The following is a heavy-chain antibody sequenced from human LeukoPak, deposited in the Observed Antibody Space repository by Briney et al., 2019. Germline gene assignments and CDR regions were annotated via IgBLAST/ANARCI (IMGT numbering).Heavy chain of an antibody. CDR1: GFTFSSSA. V-gene: IGHV3-23*01. CDR2: ISASGGST. CDR3: AKDGGRTYYDILTGQYKDY. D-gene: IGHD3-9*01. Sequence: GGSLRLSCAASGFTFSSSAMSWVRQVPGKGLEWVSGISASGGSTYYADSVRGRFTISRDNSKNTLYVQMNSLRDEDTAVYYCAKDGGRTYYDILTGQYKDYWGQGTLVTVSS. J-gene: IGHJ4*02.